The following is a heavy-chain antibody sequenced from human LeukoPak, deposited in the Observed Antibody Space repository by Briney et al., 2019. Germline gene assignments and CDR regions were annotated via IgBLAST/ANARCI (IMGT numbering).Heavy chain of an antibody. CDR2: INWNGGST. V-gene: IGHV3-20*04. J-gene: IGHJ4*02. CDR1: GFTFDDYG. Sequence: RTGGSLRLSCAASGFTFDDYGMSWVRQAPGKGLEWVSGINWNGGSTGYADSVKGRFTISRDNAKNSLYLQMNSLRAEDTALYYCAREYYYDSSGAFDYWGQGTLVRVSS. CDR3: AREYYYDSSGAFDY. D-gene: IGHD3-22*01.